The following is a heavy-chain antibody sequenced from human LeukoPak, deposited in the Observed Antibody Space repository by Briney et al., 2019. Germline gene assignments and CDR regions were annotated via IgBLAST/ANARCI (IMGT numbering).Heavy chain of an antibody. Sequence: GSSVKVSCKASGGTFSSYAISWLRQAPGQGLEWMGGIIPIFGTANYAQKFQGRVTITTDESTSTAYMELSSLRSEDTAVYYCARDQEYYYDSRGYAWFDPWGQGTLVTVSS. CDR1: GGTFSSYA. CDR3: ARDQEYYYDSRGYAWFDP. D-gene: IGHD3-22*01. V-gene: IGHV1-69*05. J-gene: IGHJ5*02. CDR2: IIPIFGTA.